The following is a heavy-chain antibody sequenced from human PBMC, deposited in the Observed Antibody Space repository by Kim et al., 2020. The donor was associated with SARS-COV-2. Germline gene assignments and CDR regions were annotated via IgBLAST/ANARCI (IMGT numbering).Heavy chain of an antibody. J-gene: IGHJ4*02. Sequence: SETLSLTCTVSGGSISSGGYYWSWIRQHPGKGLEWIGYIYYSGSTYYNPSLKSRVTISVDTSKNQFSLKLSSVTAADTAVYYCARDCTNGVCRFDYWGQGTLVTVSS. CDR1: GGSISSGGYY. V-gene: IGHV4-31*03. CDR3: ARDCTNGVCRFDY. CDR2: IYYSGST. D-gene: IGHD2-8*01.